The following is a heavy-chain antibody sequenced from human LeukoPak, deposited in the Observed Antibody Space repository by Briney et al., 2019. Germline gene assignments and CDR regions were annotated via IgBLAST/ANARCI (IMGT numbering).Heavy chain of an antibody. J-gene: IGHJ6*03. CDR1: GGSISSYY. V-gene: IGHV4-59*01. Sequence: SETLSLTCTVSGGSISSYYWSWIRQPPGKGLEWIGYIYYSGSTNYNPSLKSRVTISVDTSKNQFSLKLSSVTAADTAVYYCARDSSPYDFWSGYYPHAYYMDVWGKGTTVTVSS. D-gene: IGHD3-3*01. CDR3: ARDSSPYDFWSGYYPHAYYMDV. CDR2: IYYSGST.